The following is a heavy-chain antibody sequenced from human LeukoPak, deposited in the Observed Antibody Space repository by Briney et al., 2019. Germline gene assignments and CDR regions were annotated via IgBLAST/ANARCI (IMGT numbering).Heavy chain of an antibody. Sequence: SETLSLTCALYGVSLSCYYWSCIRQPPGKGVECMGEINHSGNTNYNPYLKRRCTISVDTSKNPSSLKLSSVTAADMAVYYCARGRVLRYFDWQAFTYYFDYWGQGTLVTASS. CDR1: GVSLSCYY. V-gene: IGHV4-34*01. CDR2: INHSGNT. J-gene: IGHJ4*02. D-gene: IGHD3-9*01. CDR3: ARGRVLRYFDWQAFTYYFDY.